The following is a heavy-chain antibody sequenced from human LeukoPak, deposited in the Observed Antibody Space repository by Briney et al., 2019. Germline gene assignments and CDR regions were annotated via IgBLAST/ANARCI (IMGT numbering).Heavy chain of an antibody. Sequence: ASVKVSCKASGGTFSSYAISWVRQAPGQGLEWMGGIIPIFATANYAQKFQGRVTITADESTSTAYMELSSLRSEDTAVYYCARGPPNWGFDYWGQGTLVTVSS. V-gene: IGHV1-69*13. CDR1: GGTFSSYA. D-gene: IGHD7-27*01. J-gene: IGHJ4*02. CDR2: IIPIFATA. CDR3: ARGPPNWGFDY.